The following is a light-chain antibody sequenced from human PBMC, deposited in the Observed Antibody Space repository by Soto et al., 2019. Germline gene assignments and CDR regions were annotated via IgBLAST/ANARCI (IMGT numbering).Light chain of an antibody. Sequence: QSALTQPPSASGSPGQSVTISCTGTSSDVGGFNLVSWYQHHPGKAPKLMIYEVTKRPSGVPDRFSGSKSGNTASLTVSGFQTEDEADYYCSSYAGSIYVFGTGTKLTVL. CDR3: SSYAGSIYV. CDR2: EVT. CDR1: SSDVGGFNL. J-gene: IGLJ1*01. V-gene: IGLV2-8*01.